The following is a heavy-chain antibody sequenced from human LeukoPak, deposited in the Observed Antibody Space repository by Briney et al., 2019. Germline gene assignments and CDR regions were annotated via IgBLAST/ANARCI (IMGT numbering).Heavy chain of an antibody. V-gene: IGHV4-4*09. D-gene: IGHD6-13*01. CDR2: IYTSGST. J-gene: IGHJ5*02. Sequence: SETLSLTCTVSGGSISSYYWSWIRQPPGKGLEWIGYIYTSGSTNYNPSLKSRVTISVDTSKNQFSLKLSSVTAADTAECYCARRGSRGIAAAGLNWFDPWGQGTLVTVSS. CDR3: ARRGSRGIAAAGLNWFDP. CDR1: GGSISSYY.